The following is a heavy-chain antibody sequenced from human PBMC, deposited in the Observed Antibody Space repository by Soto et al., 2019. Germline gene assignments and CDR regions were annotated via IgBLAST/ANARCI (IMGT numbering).Heavy chain of an antibody. CDR2: ISGSGGST. J-gene: IGHJ3*02. CDR3: AKDRKNVVVAATYAFDI. CDR1: GFTFSSYA. D-gene: IGHD2-15*01. Sequence: GGSLRLSCAASGFTFSSYAMSWVRQAPGKGLEWVSAISGSGGSTYYADSVKGRFTISRDNSKNTLYLQMNSLRAEDTAVYYCAKDRKNVVVAATYAFDIWGQGTMVTVSS. V-gene: IGHV3-23*01.